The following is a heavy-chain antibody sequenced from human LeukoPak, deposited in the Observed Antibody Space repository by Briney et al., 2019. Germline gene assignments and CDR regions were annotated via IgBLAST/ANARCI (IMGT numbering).Heavy chain of an antibody. V-gene: IGHV4-59*01. J-gene: IGHJ4*02. CDR3: ARGPYILTGHFDY. CDR2: IYYSGST. D-gene: IGHD3-9*01. Sequence: SETLSLTCTVSGGSISSYSWSWIRQPPGKGLEWIGYIYYSGSTNYNPSLKSRVTISVDTSKNQFSLKLSSVTAADTAVYYCARGPYILTGHFDYWGQGTLVTVSS. CDR1: GGSISSYS.